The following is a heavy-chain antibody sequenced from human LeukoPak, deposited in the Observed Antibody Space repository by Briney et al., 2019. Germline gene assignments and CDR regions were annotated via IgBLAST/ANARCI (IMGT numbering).Heavy chain of an antibody. CDR3: AKASGISYHYYMDV. D-gene: IGHD2-15*01. Sequence: PGGSLRLSCAASGFTFSSYWMSWVRQAPGKGLEWVANIKQDGSEKYYVDSVKGRFTISRDNAKNSLYLQMNSLRAEDTAVYYCAKASGISYHYYMDVWGKGTTVTISS. CDR2: IKQDGSEK. CDR1: GFTFSSYW. V-gene: IGHV3-7*03. J-gene: IGHJ6*03.